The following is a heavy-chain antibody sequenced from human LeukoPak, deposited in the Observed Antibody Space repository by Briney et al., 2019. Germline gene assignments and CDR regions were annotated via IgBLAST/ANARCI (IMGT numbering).Heavy chain of an antibody. CDR1: GGSISGHY. V-gene: IGHV4-59*08. Sequence: SETLTLTCSVSGGSISGHYWNWIRQSPGKGLEWIGYIYDSGNTNYNPFFKSRVAILIDTTKHKLPLMPNSLTAADTAVYFCARKNFFPTCCFDVWGRGTLVTVSS. J-gene: IGHJ2*01. CDR3: ARKNFFPTCCFDV. D-gene: IGHD2-2*01. CDR2: IYDSGNT.